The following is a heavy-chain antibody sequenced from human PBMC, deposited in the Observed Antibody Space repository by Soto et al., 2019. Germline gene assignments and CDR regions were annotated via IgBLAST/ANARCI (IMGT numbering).Heavy chain of an antibody. CDR1: GGSISSGDYY. CDR2: IYYSGST. Sequence: QVQLQESGPGLVKPSQTLSLTCTVSGGSISSGDYYWSWIRQPPGKGLEWIGYIYYSGSTYYNPSLKSRVTVSVDASKNQFSLELSSVPAADTAVYYCARGPNHDILAGQDYYYGMDVWGQGTTVTVSS. J-gene: IGHJ6*02. D-gene: IGHD3-9*01. CDR3: ARGPNHDILAGQDYYYGMDV. V-gene: IGHV4-30-4*01.